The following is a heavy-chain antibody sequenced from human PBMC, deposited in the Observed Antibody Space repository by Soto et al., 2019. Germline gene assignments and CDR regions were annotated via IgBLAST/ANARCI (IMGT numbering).Heavy chain of an antibody. J-gene: IGHJ6*02. V-gene: IGHV3-23*01. D-gene: IGHD2-8*01. CDR2: ICCSADST. Sequence: EVQLLESGGGLVQPGGSLSLFCAASVFTLSSFAQQWVRGARGEGLEGVSIICCSADSTFYADSVKRRFTISRDNSKNMLYLQINSLRAEDTAVYYCAKTRGAMIYAISVYGMDVWGQGTTVTVSS. CDR3: AKTRGAMIYAISVYGMDV. CDR1: VFTLSSFA.